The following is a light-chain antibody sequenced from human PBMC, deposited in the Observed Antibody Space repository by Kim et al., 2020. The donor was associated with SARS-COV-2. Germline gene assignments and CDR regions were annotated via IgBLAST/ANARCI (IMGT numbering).Light chain of an antibody. CDR1: QSVSRS. J-gene: IGKJ4*01. V-gene: IGKV3-11*01. CDR3: QQRSNWPLT. Sequence: LSPGERATLSCRASQSVSRSFAWYQQKPGQAPRVLIYDASKRATGIPARFSGSGSGKDFTLTISSLEPEDFAVYYCQQRSNWPLTFGGGTKVDIK. CDR2: DAS.